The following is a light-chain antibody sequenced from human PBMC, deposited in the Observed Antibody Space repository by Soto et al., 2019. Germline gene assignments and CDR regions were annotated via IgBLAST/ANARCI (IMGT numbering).Light chain of an antibody. CDR2: DAC. CDR1: QSVSSY. Sequence: EIVLTQSPATLSLSPGDRATLSCRASQSVSSYLAWYQQKPGQPPRLLIYDACIRATGIPARFSGSGSGTDFTLTISSLEHEDFALYDCQPRRNWPLTFGGGTKVEIK. V-gene: IGKV3-11*01. J-gene: IGKJ4*01. CDR3: QPRRNWPLT.